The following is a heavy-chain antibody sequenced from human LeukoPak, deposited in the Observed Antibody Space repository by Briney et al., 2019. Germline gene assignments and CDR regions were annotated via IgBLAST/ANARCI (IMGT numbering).Heavy chain of an antibody. V-gene: IGHV4-34*01. CDR3: AMRVVGYCSSTSYYPFDY. D-gene: IGHD2-2*01. J-gene: IGHJ4*02. Sequence: SETLSLTCAVYGGSFSGYYWSWIRQPPGKGLEGIGEINHSGSTNYNPSPTSRVTISVDTYKNQFSLKLSSVTAADTAVYYCAMRVVGYCSSTSYYPFDYWGQGTLVTVSS. CDR1: GGSFSGYY. CDR2: INHSGST.